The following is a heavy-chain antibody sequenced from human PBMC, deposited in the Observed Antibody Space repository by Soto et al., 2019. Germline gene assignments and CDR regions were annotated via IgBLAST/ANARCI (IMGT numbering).Heavy chain of an antibody. J-gene: IGHJ4*02. CDR2: ISSSGSYT. D-gene: IGHD3-22*01. V-gene: IGHV3-11*06. CDR1: GFTFSDYY. CDR3: ASGNEGYYDSSGYYGPVAY. Sequence: GGSLRLSCAASGFTFSDYYMIWIRQAPGKGLEWVSYISSSGSYTNYADSVKGRFTISRDNAKNSLYLQMNSLRAEDTAVYYCASGNEGYYDSSGYYGPVAYWGQGTLVTVSS.